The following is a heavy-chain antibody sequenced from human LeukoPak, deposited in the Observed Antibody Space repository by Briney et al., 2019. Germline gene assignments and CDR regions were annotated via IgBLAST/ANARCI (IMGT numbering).Heavy chain of an antibody. Sequence: GGSLRLSFAASGFTFSSYAMTWVRQAPGKGLEWVSGISGSGGSTDYADSVKGRFTISRDNSKNTLYLQMNSLRAEDTAVYYCAKGSYQLPYVNWFDPWGQGTLVTVSS. CDR3: AKGSYQLPYVNWFDP. J-gene: IGHJ5*02. V-gene: IGHV3-23*01. CDR2: ISGSGGST. D-gene: IGHD2-2*02. CDR1: GFTFSSYA.